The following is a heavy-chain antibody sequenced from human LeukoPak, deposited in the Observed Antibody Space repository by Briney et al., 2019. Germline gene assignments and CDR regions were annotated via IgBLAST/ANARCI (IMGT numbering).Heavy chain of an antibody. D-gene: IGHD1-14*01. CDR1: GGSISSSSYY. V-gene: IGHV4-39*07. CDR3: ARVYTLPLSLPTRIPGRTRVDVFDF. CDR2: IYYSGST. J-gene: IGHJ3*01. Sequence: SETLSLTCTVSGGSISSSSYYWGWIRQPPGKGLEWIGSIYYSGSTYYNPSLKSRVTISVDMSKNHFSLKLSSVTAADTAVYYCARVYTLPLSLPTRIPGRTRVDVFDFWGPGTMVTVSS.